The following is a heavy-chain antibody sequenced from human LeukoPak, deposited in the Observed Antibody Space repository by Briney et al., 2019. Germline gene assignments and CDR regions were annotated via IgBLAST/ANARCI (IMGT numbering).Heavy chain of an antibody. D-gene: IGHD1-1*01. V-gene: IGHV4-39*01. CDR2: IYYSGST. Sequence: PSETLSLTCTVSGGSISSSSYYWGWIRQPPGKGLEWIGSIYYSGSTYYNPSLKSRVTISVDTSKNQFSLKLSSVTAADTAVYYCTRERRGIGYWGQGTLVTVSS. CDR3: TRERRGIGY. CDR1: GGSISSSSYY. J-gene: IGHJ4*02.